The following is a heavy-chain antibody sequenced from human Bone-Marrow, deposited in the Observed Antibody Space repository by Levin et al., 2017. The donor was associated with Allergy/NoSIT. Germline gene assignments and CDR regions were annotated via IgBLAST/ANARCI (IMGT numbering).Heavy chain of an antibody. Sequence: SCAASGITVSSNYLSWVRQSPRRGLEWVSIVYVGGMTYYADSVKGRFTISRDDSKNTLDLQMNSLRAEDTAVYYCARSHTSPYLFGLWGQGTQVTVSS. J-gene: IGHJ5*02. D-gene: IGHD2-2*01. CDR2: VYVGGMT. CDR1: GITVSSNY. CDR3: ARSHTSPYLFGL. V-gene: IGHV3-53*01.